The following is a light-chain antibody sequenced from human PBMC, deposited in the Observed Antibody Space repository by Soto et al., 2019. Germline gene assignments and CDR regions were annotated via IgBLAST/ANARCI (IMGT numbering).Light chain of an antibody. Sequence: IQMTQSPATLSASVGDRVTITCRASQSISRWFTWYQQKPGKAPKLLIYEASSLESGVTSRFSGSGSGTEFTLTISGLQPDDFATYFCQQFNSYPITFGQGTRLEIK. CDR1: QSISRW. J-gene: IGKJ5*01. V-gene: IGKV1-5*01. CDR3: QQFNSYPIT. CDR2: EAS.